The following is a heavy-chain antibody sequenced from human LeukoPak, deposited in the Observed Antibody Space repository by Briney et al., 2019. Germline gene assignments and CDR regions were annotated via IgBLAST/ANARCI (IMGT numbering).Heavy chain of an antibody. D-gene: IGHD5-18*01. CDR3: ARDGYSYGPDY. CDR1: GGSISSGGYS. Sequence: SETLSLTCTVSGGSISSGGYSWSWIRQPPGKGLEWIGYIYHSGSTYYNPSLKSRVTISVDRSKNQFSLKLSSVTAADTAVYYCARDGYSYGPDYWGQGTLVTVSS. V-gene: IGHV4-30-2*01. J-gene: IGHJ4*02. CDR2: IYHSGST.